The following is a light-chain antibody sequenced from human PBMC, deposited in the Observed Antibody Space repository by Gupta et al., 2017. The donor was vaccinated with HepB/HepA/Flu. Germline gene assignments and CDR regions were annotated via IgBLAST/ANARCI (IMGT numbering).Light chain of an antibody. Sequence: DIQMTQSPSSLSASVGDRVTISCRASQSITTYLNWYQQKPGKAPKLLIHDASSLQSGAPSRFSGSGSGTDFTLTISSLQPEDFATYYCQQSHSTPPTFGQGTKVEIK. CDR3: QQSHSTPPT. CDR2: DAS. CDR1: QSITTY. V-gene: IGKV1-39*01. J-gene: IGKJ1*01.